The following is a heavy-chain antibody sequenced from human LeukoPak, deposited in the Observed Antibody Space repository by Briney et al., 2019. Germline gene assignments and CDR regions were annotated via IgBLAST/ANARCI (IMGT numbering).Heavy chain of an antibody. CDR2: TNSDGSYL. J-gene: IGHJ4*02. D-gene: IGHD3-22*01. CDR1: GFTFSNYW. CDR3: AREEDDSSGFDY. Sequence: GGSLGLSCAASGFTFSNYWMHCVRQTPGKGPVWVSRTNSDGSYLTYADSVKGRFTISRDNAKNTLYLQMNSLKAEDTAVYYCAREEDDSSGFDYWGQGTLVTVSS. V-gene: IGHV3-74*01.